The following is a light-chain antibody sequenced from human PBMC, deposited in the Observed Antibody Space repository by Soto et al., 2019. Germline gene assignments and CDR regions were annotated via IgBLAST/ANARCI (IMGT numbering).Light chain of an antibody. CDR1: QSISSN. CDR3: QQYNNWPPLT. CDR2: GAS. V-gene: IGKV3-15*01. Sequence: EIVMTQSPATLSVSPGERATLSCRASQSISSNLAWYQQKPGQAPRLLIYGASTRATGIPARFSGSGSGTDSTLIISGLQPEDFAVYYCQQYNNWPPLTYGGGTKVEIK. J-gene: IGKJ4*01.